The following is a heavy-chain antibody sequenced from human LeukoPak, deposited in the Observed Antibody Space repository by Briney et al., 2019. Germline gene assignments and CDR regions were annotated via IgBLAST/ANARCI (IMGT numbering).Heavy chain of an antibody. CDR1: GFIFSTYE. CDR2: ISRSGTAL. J-gene: IGHJ4*02. D-gene: IGHD2-15*01. Sequence: GGSLRLSCATSGFIFSTYEMNWVRQAPGKGLEWVAHISRSGTALYYADSVKGPFTISRDNARNSLDLQMNSLRAEDTAVYYCAKWSELPYFDYWGQGAPVTVSS. V-gene: IGHV3-48*03. CDR3: AKWSELPYFDY.